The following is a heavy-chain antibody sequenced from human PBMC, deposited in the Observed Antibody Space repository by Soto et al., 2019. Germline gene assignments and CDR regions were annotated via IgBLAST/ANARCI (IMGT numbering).Heavy chain of an antibody. CDR3: TRDPPADSH. Sequence: PSQTLSLTCAISGDSVSSNSAAWNWIRQSPSRGLEWLGRTYYRSKWYNDYAVSVKSRITINPDTSKKQFSLRAEDTAVYYCTRDPPADSHSGQGTLVTVSS. CDR1: GDSVSSNSAA. V-gene: IGHV6-1*01. J-gene: IGHJ4*02. D-gene: IGHD2-2*01. CDR2: TYYRSKWYN.